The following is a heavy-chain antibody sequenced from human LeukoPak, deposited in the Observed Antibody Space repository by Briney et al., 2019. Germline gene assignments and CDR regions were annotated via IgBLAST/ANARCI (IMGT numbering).Heavy chain of an antibody. J-gene: IGHJ4*02. Sequence: GGSLRLSCATSGFSFSDFYMSWIRQAPGKGLEWVSYISPSSSKTVYAGSVKGRFSISRDDAKNSLYLQMDTLRPEDTAVYYCARATPTFDYWGQGTLVTVSS. CDR2: ISPSSSKT. V-gene: IGHV3-11*05. CDR1: GFSFSDFY. CDR3: ARATPTFDY.